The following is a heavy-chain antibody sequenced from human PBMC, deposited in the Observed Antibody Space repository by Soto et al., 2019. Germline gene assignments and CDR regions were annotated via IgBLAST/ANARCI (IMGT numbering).Heavy chain of an antibody. D-gene: IGHD6-25*01. CDR3: AKALQRGFFYYGMDV. Sequence: PGGSLRLSCAASGFTFSSYAMVWVRQAPGKGLEWVSAISGSGPSTFYADSVKGRFTISRDNSNNTLYMQMNSLRADDTAVYYCAKALQRGFFYYGMDVWGQGTTVTVSS. J-gene: IGHJ6*02. CDR2: ISGSGPST. V-gene: IGHV3-23*01. CDR1: GFTFSSYA.